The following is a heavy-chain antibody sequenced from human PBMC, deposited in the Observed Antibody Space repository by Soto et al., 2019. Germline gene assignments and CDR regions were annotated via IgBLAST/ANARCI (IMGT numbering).Heavy chain of an antibody. Sequence: QVQVAQSGAEVKRPGASVKVSCWASGYPFTNFYIHWVRQAPGQGLEWMGIINPSGGSTAYAQKFLGRGNMNRDTSTSTVYMEVSSLRSEDTAVYYCARADYYGSSGYHLDYWGQGTLVTVSS. CDR1: GYPFTNFY. D-gene: IGHD3-22*01. CDR2: INPSGGST. J-gene: IGHJ4*02. V-gene: IGHV1-46*01. CDR3: ARADYYGSSGYHLDY.